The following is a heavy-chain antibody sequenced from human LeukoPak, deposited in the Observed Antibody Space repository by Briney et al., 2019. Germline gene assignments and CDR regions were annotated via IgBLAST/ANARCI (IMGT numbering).Heavy chain of an antibody. CDR1: GDSINSLDL. J-gene: IGHJ6*02. CDR3: ARDRFTRYCSGGSCYAYYYGMDV. Sequence: SETLSLTCTVSGDSINSLDLWSWVRQPPGKGLEWIGEMYLSGTTHSNPSVKSRVTISIDKSKNQFFLNLSSVTAADTAVYYCARDRFTRYCSGGSCYAYYYGMDVWGQGTTVTVSS. CDR2: MYLSGTT. D-gene: IGHD2-15*01. V-gene: IGHV4-4*02.